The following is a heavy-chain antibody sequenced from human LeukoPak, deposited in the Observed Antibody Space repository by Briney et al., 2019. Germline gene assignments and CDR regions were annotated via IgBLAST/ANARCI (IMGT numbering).Heavy chain of an antibody. CDR3: AREWAY. CDR1: GDSISSGRYY. Sequence: PSETLSLTCTVSGDSISSGRYYWSWVRQPAGKELEWIGRIYTSGKTDYNPYTPSLKSRVTVSLDTSKNQLSLFLTSVTAADTAMYYCAREWAYWGQGTLVTVSS. V-gene: IGHV4-61*02. J-gene: IGHJ4*02. CDR2: IYTSGKT.